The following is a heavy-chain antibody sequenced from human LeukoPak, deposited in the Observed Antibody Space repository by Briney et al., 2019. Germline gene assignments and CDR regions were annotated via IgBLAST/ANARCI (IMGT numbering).Heavy chain of an antibody. CDR3: ARGRVSSSTWYSTYYYYFYMDV. D-gene: IGHD6-13*01. CDR2: IYHSGST. Sequence: SETLSLTCTVSGCSISSGYYWGWIRQPPGKGLEWIGSIYHSGSTYYNPSLKSRVTISVDTSKNHFSLELTSATAADTAVYFCARGRVSSSTWYSTYYYYFYMDVWGKGTTVTVSS. V-gene: IGHV4-38-2*02. J-gene: IGHJ6*03. CDR1: GCSISSGYY.